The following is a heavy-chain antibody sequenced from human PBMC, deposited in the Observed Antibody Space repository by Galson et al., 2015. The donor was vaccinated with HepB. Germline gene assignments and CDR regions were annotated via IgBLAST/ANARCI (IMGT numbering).Heavy chain of an antibody. CDR2: IHYHGRT. CDR1: GGSISISNYY. J-gene: IGHJ4*02. CDR3: ARSVDYGDCFEF. D-gene: IGHD4-17*01. Sequence: LSLTCTVSGGSISISNYYWGWIRQPPGKGLEWIGSIHYHGRTYYNPSLKSQVTMSVDTSKDEFSLTLTSVTAADTAVYFCARSVDYGDCFEFWGQGIVVTVSS. V-gene: IGHV4-39*01.